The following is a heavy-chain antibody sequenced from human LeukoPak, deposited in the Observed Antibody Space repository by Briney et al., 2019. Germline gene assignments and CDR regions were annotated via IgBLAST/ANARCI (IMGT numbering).Heavy chain of an antibody. Sequence: ASVKVSCKVSGYTLTELSMHWVRQAPGKGLEWMGGFDPEDGETIYAQKFQGRVTMTEDTSTDTAYMELSSLRSEDTAVYYCATTRRPMYSSSWYGNWFDPRGQGTLVTVSS. D-gene: IGHD6-13*01. CDR2: FDPEDGET. CDR1: GYTLTELS. J-gene: IGHJ5*02. CDR3: ATTRRPMYSSSWYGNWFDP. V-gene: IGHV1-24*01.